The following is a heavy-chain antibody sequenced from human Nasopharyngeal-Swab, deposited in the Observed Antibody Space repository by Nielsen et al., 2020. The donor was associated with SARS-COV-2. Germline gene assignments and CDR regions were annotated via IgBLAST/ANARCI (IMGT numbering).Heavy chain of an antibody. J-gene: IGHJ6*02. CDR3: ARQGPYDSYGPSKV. Sequence: SETLSLTCTVSDGSISSSTYYWAWIRQPPGKGLEWIGSIYYSGSTHCNPSLKSRVTISADTSKNQFSLKLRSVTAADTAVYYCARQGPYDSYGPSKVWGQGTTVTVSS. CDR2: IYYSGST. CDR1: DGSISSSTYY. D-gene: IGHD5-18*01. V-gene: IGHV4-39*01.